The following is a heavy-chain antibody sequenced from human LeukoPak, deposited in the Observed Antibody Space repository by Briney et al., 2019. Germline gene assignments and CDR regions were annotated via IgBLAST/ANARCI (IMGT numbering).Heavy chain of an antibody. J-gene: IGHJ4*02. Sequence: PGGSLRLSCAASGFTFSSYWMSWVRQAPGKGLEWVSVIYSGGSTYYADSVKGRFTISRDNSKNTLYLQMNSLRAEDTAVYYCARQMGIAVAGFDYWGQGTLVTVSS. CDR1: GFTFSSYW. CDR3: ARQMGIAVAGFDY. V-gene: IGHV3-66*04. D-gene: IGHD6-19*01. CDR2: IYSGGST.